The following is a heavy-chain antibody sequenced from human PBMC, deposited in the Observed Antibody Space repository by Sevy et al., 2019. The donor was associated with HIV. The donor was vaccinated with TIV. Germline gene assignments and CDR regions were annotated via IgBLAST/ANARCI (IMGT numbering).Heavy chain of an antibody. D-gene: IGHD4-17*01. Sequence: SETLSLTCTVSSGSISSSSYYWGWIRQSPGKGLEWTESIDYIGTTYYNLALKSRVTITGDRSKNEVSLNLRFVTAADAAVYYCARYLRGDHAGGFDFWGQGTPVTVSS. CDR3: ARYLRGDHAGGFDF. CDR1: SGSISSSSYY. V-gene: IGHV4-39*01. CDR2: IDYIGTT. J-gene: IGHJ5*01.